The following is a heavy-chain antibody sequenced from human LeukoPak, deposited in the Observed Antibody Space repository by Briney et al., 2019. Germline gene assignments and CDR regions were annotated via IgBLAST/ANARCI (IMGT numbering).Heavy chain of an antibody. CDR2: ISGGGSST. J-gene: IGHJ4*02. V-gene: IGHV3-23*01. CDR1: GFDFSSFT. Sequence: GGSLRLSCAASGFDFSSFTMTWVRHSPRKGLQWVSGISGGGSSTYYADSVKGRFTISRDNSKNTLYLQMDSLRAEDTALYYCARTQTGALFDSWGQGTLVTVSS. CDR3: ARTQTGALFDS. D-gene: IGHD1-14*01.